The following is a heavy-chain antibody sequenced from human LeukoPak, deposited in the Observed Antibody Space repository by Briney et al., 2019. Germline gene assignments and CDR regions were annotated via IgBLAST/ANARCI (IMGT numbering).Heavy chain of an antibody. Sequence: SETLSLTCTVSGGSISSSSYYWGWIRQPPGKGLEWIGSIYYSGSTYYNPSLKSRVTISVDTSKNQFSLKLSSVTAADTAVYYCARSGYAFDIWGQGTMVTVSS. CDR1: GGSISSSSYY. CDR2: IYYSGST. D-gene: IGHD3-10*01. CDR3: ARSGYAFDI. J-gene: IGHJ3*02. V-gene: IGHV4-39*01.